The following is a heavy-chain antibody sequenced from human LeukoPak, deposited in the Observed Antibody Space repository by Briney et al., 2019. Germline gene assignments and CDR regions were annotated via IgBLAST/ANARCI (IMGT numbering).Heavy chain of an antibody. CDR2: GRNKANSYTT. V-gene: IGHV3-72*01. D-gene: IGHD3-22*01. J-gene: IGHJ4*02. CDR1: GFTFSDQL. Sequence: GGPLRLSCAASGFTFSDQLMDWVRQAPGKGLEWVGRGRNKANSYTTEYAASVTGRFTISRDDSKNSLYLQMNSLKTEDTAVYYCARYYDDSSGLDYWGQGTLGTVSS. CDR3: ARYYDDSSGLDY.